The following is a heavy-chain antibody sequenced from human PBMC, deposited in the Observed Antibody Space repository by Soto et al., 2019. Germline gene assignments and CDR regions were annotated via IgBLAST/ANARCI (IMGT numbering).Heavy chain of an antibody. CDR3: AREGTYYDILLGSVPRYYYYGMDV. J-gene: IGHJ6*02. D-gene: IGHD3-9*01. V-gene: IGHV4-4*07. CDR2: IYTSGST. Sequence: SETLSLTCTVSGGSISSYYWSWIRQPAGKGLEWIGRIYTSGSTNYNPSLKSRVTMSVDTSKNQFSLKLSSVTAADTAVYYCAREGTYYDILLGSVPRYYYYGMDVWGQGTTVTVSS. CDR1: GGSISSYY.